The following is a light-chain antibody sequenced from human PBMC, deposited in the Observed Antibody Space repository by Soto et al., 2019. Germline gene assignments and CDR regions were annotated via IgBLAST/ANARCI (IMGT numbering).Light chain of an antibody. Sequence: QSVLTQPPSASGTPGQRVTISCSGSSSNIGSKTVNWYQQLPGTAPKLLIYSNNQRPSGVPDRFSGSKSGTSASLAISGRQCEDEADYYCAAWDDSVNGVVFGGGTKVTVL. CDR3: AAWDDSVNGVV. V-gene: IGLV1-44*01. J-gene: IGLJ2*01. CDR2: SNN. CDR1: SSNIGSKT.